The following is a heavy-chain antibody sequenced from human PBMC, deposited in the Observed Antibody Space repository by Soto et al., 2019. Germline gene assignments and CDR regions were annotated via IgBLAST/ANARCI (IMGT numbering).Heavy chain of an antibody. J-gene: IGHJ5*02. Sequence: QVQLQESGPRLVKPSQTLSLTCTVSGGSINTGGYYWGWLRQLPGEGLEWIGHVFYTGTAFYNQSHTSRSAISIDTSARMFFLRIRSVTAADTSINYCATRLDITVATCINWSDHRGPGTRVT. CDR1: GGSINTGGYY. CDR2: VFYTGTA. V-gene: IGHV4-31*03. CDR3: ATRLDITVATCINWSDH. D-gene: IGHD2-15*01.